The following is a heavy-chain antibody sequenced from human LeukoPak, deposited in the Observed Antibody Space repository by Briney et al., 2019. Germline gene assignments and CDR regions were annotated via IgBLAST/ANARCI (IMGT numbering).Heavy chain of an antibody. CDR1: GYTFTSYD. CDR2: MNPNSGNT. J-gene: IGHJ3*02. CDR3: ASTPPRLTTVTTDAFDI. D-gene: IGHD4-17*01. Sequence: ASVKVSCKASGYTFTSYDINWVRQATGQGREWMGWMNPNSGNTGYAQKFQGRVTITRDTSISTAYMELSSLRSEDTAVYYCASTPPRLTTVTTDAFDIWGQGTMVTVSS. V-gene: IGHV1-8*02.